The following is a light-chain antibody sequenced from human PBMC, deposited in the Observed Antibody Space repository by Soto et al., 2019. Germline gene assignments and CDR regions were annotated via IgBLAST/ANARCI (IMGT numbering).Light chain of an antibody. CDR1: SSDIGAYNY. CDR3: GSYSSGTTLEV. CDR2: EVS. J-gene: IGLJ1*01. V-gene: IGLV2-14*01. Sequence: QSALTQPASVSGSPGQSITISCTGSSSDIGAYNYVSWFQQYPGKAPKLIISEVSNRPSGVSNRFSGSKSGTAASLTISGLQTEDEATYFCGSYSSGTTLEVFGSGTKVTVL.